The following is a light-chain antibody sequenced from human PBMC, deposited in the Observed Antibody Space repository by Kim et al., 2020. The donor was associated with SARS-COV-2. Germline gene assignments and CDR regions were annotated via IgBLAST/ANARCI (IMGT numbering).Light chain of an antibody. V-gene: IGLV2-14*03. CDR2: NVN. CDR1: SSDIGNYNF. Sequence: QSVLTQPASVSGSPGQSITISCSGTSSDIGNYNFVSWYQQHPDKAPKLLIYNVNERPSGISSRFSGSKSGNTASLTISGLQADDEADYYCCSYTTTSTLYVFGTGTKVTVL. CDR3: CSYTTTSTLYV. J-gene: IGLJ1*01.